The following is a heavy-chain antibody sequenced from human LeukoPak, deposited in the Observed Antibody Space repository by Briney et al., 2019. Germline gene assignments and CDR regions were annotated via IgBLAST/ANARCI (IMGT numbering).Heavy chain of an antibody. CDR2: INPNSGDT. J-gene: IGHJ4*02. V-gene: IGHV1-2*02. Sequence: ASVKVSCKVSGYTLTELSMHWVRQAPGQGLEWMGWINPNSGDTNYAQKFQGRVTMTRDTSISTAYMELSRLRSDDTAVYYCASRGGKPSLDYWGQGTLVTVSS. CDR1: GYTLTELS. D-gene: IGHD3-16*01. CDR3: ASRGGKPSLDY.